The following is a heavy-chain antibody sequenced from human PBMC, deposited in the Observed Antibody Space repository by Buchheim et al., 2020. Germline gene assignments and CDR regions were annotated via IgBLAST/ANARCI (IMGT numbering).Heavy chain of an antibody. J-gene: IGHJ6*02. Sequence: QVQLQQWGAGLLKPSETLSLTCAVYGGSFSGYYWSWIRQPPGKGLEWIGEINHSGSTNYNPSLTSRVTISVDTSKNQFSLKLSSVTAADTAVYYCARGGSSMVRGVIWGNYYYYYGMDVWGQGTT. V-gene: IGHV4-34*01. CDR2: INHSGST. CDR1: GGSFSGYY. D-gene: IGHD3-10*01. CDR3: ARGGSSMVRGVIWGNYYYYYGMDV.